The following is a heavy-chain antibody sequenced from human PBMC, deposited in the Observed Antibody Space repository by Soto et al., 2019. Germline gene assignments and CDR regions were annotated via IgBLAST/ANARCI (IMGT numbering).Heavy chain of an antibody. CDR1: GYTFTSYA. V-gene: IGHV1-3*01. Sequence: GASVKVSCKASGYTFTSYAMHWVRQAPGQRLEWMGWINAGNGNTKYSQKFQGRVTITRDTSASTAYMELSSLRSEDTAVYYCARDLFGGGSSGWYWFDPWGQGTLVTVSS. J-gene: IGHJ5*02. CDR3: ARDLFGGGSSGWYWFDP. CDR2: INAGNGNT. D-gene: IGHD6-19*01.